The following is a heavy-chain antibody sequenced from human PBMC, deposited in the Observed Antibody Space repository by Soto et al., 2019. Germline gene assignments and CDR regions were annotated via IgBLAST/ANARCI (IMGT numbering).Heavy chain of an antibody. J-gene: IGHJ4*02. D-gene: IGHD6-13*01. Sequence: SETLSLTCTVSGGSISSSSYYWGWIRQPPGKGLEWIGSIYYSGSTYYNPSLKSRVTISVDTSKNQFSLKLSSVTAAATAVYYCARHPYSSSWSPFDYWGQGTLVTVSS. CDR3: ARHPYSSSWSPFDY. CDR1: GGSISSSSYY. V-gene: IGHV4-39*01. CDR2: IYYSGST.